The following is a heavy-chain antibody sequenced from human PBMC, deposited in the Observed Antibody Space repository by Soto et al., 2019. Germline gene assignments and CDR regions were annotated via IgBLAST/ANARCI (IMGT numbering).Heavy chain of an antibody. CDR3: ARDGHGMDV. J-gene: IGHJ6*02. Sequence: LSLTCTVSGGSVSSGSYQWTWIRQPPGKGLEWIGYIHVSGSTNDNPSLKGRVTMSIDTSKSQFSLKLSSVTAADTAVYYCARDGHGMDVWGQGTKVTVSS. V-gene: IGHV4-61*01. CDR1: GGSVSSGSYQ. CDR2: IHVSGST.